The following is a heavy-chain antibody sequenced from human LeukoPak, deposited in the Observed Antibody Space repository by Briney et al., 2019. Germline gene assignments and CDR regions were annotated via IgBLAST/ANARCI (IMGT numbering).Heavy chain of an antibody. CDR2: ISYDGSYK. Sequence: GGSLRLSCAASGFTFSSYAMSWVRQAPGKGLEWVAVISYDGSYKYYADSVKGRFTISRDNSKNTLYLQMNSLRAEDTAVYYCAKVDPYYGSGSLGSMDVWGQGTTVTVSS. J-gene: IGHJ6*02. CDR3: AKVDPYYGSGSLGSMDV. V-gene: IGHV3-30*18. D-gene: IGHD3-10*01. CDR1: GFTFSSYA.